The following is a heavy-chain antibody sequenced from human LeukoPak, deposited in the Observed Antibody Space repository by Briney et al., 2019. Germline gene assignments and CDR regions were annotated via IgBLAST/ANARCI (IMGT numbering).Heavy chain of an antibody. D-gene: IGHD7-27*01. V-gene: IGHV3-21*01. CDR2: ISSSSSYI. CDR3: ASVFLTGADY. Sequence: PGGSLGLSCAASGFTFSSYSMNWVRQAPGKGLEWVSSISSSSSYIYYADSVKGRFTISRDNAKNSLYLQMNSLRAEDTAVYYCASVFLTGADYWGQGTLVTVSS. J-gene: IGHJ4*02. CDR1: GFTFSSYS.